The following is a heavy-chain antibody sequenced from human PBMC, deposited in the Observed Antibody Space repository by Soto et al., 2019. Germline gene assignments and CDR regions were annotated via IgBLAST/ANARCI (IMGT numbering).Heavy chain of an antibody. J-gene: IGHJ4*02. D-gene: IGHD3-10*01. CDR2: IYYSGST. CDR3: ATLWGQD. CDR1: GGSISSSSYY. Sequence: QLQLQESGPGLVKPSETLSLTCTVSGGSISSSSYYWGWIRQPPGKGLECIGRIYYSGSTYYNPALKSRVTISVDPSKNQFSLKLSSVPAAVTAVYYCATLWGQDWVQGTPVTVSS. V-gene: IGHV4-39*01.